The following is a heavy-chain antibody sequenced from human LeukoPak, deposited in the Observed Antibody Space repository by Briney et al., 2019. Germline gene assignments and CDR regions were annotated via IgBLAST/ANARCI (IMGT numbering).Heavy chain of an antibody. V-gene: IGHV4-61*08. J-gene: IGHJ4*02. CDR2: IYSTGST. D-gene: IGHD1-26*01. Sequence: NPSETLSLTCAVSGGSVGSGGHFWSWIRQPPGKGLEWIGYIYSTGSTNYNPSLKSRITMSVDTSKNQFSLKLSSVIAADTAVYYCARTKSQSGSYRYYFDSWGQGTLVTVSS. CDR3: ARTKSQSGSYRYYFDS. CDR1: GGSVGSGGHF.